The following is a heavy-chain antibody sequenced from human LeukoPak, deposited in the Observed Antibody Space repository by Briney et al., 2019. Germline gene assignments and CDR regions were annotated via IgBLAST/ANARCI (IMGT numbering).Heavy chain of an antibody. CDR3: AKQSGADRGHLDF. V-gene: IGHV3-30*18. Sequence: QLGGSLRLSCAASGFTFSSYGMHWVRQAPGKGLEWVAVISYDGSNKYCADSVKGRFTISRDNSKNTLYLQMNSLRAEDTAVYYCAKQSGADRGHLDFWGQGTLVTVSS. CDR1: GFTFSSYG. CDR2: ISYDGSNK. J-gene: IGHJ4*02. D-gene: IGHD4/OR15-4a*01.